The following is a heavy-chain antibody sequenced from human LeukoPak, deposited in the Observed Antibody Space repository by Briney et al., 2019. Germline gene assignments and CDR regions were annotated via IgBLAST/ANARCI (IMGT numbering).Heavy chain of an antibody. CDR1: GGSINSGSYF. J-gene: IGHJ6*02. CDR2: IHVSGNI. V-gene: IGHV4-61*10. Sequence: SETLSLTCTVSGGSINSGSYFWNWIRQPAGKGLEWIGRIHVSGNINNNPSLKSRDTMSIDTSKNQFSLNLRSVTAADTAVHYCARERYSSRGVYGMDVWGQGTTVTVSS. CDR3: ARERYSSRGVYGMDV. D-gene: IGHD6-13*01.